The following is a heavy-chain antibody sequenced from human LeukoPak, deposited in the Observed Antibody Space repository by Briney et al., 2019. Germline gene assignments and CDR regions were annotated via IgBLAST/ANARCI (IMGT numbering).Heavy chain of an antibody. CDR3: ARSVVTLYWYFDL. V-gene: IGHV4-59*01. Sequence: PSETLSLTCTVSGGSISGYYYNWIRHPPGKGLEWIGYIYYSGSTNYNPSLKSRVTISLDTSKNQFSLELSSVTTADTAVYYCARSVVTLYWYFDLWGRGTLVTVSS. D-gene: IGHD4-23*01. CDR2: IYYSGST. J-gene: IGHJ2*01. CDR1: GGSISGYY.